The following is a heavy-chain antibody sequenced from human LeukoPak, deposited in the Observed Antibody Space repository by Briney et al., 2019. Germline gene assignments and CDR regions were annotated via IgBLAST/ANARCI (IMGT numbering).Heavy chain of an antibody. CDR2: VFDSGRT. V-gene: IGHV4-59*11. D-gene: IGHD5-18*01. J-gene: IGHJ4*02. Sequence: SETLSLTCTVSGGSMTTHHWSWIRQTPGKGLEWIGYVFDSGRTNVNPSLTSRVTLSTDTSKNQLSLRMSSVTAADTAVYYCTTIKRGDIFGYFDFWGQGILVTVSS. CDR1: GGSMTTHH. CDR3: TTIKRGDIFGYFDF.